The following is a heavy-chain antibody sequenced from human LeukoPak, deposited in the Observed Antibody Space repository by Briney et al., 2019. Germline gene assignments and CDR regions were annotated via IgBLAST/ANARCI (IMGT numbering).Heavy chain of an antibody. CDR3: ARDLYQLRYFDWSPGYFDY. D-gene: IGHD3-9*01. V-gene: IGHV4-31*03. CDR1: GGSISSGGYY. J-gene: IGHJ4*02. Sequence: SQTLSLTCTVSGGSISSGGYYWSWIRQHPGKGLEWIGYIYYSGSTYYNPSLKSRVTISVDTSKNQFSLKLSSVTAADTAVYYCARDLYQLRYFDWSPGYFDYWGQGTLVTVSS. CDR2: IYYSGST.